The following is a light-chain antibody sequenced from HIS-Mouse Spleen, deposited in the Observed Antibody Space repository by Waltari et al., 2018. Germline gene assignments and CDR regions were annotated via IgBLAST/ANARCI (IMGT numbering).Light chain of an antibody. J-gene: IGLJ2*01. CDR1: ALPKKY. Sequence: SYELTQPPSVSVSPGQTARITCSGDALPKKYAYWYQQNSGQAPVLVIFEDSKRTSWIPERFSGSSSWTMATLTISGAQVEDEADYYCYSTDSSGNHRVFGGGTKLTVL. V-gene: IGLV3-10*01. CDR2: EDS. CDR3: YSTDSSGNHRV.